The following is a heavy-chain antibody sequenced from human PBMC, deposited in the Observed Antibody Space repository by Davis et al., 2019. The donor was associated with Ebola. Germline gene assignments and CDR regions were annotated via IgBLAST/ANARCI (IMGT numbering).Heavy chain of an antibody. CDR3: ARGRREYSYGGFGY. V-gene: IGHV4-31*03. CDR1: GGSISSGDYY. Sequence: PSETLSLTCTVSGGSISSGDYYWSWIRQHPGKGLEWIGYIYYTGSTYYNPSLKSRVTISVDTSKNQFSLKLSSVTAADTAVYYCARGRREYSYGGFGYWGQGTLVTVSS. CDR2: IYYTGST. J-gene: IGHJ4*02. D-gene: IGHD5-18*01.